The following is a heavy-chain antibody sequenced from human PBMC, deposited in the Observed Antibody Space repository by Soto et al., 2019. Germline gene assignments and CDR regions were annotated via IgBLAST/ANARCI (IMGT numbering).Heavy chain of an antibody. J-gene: IGHJ4*02. Sequence: PGGSLRLSCAASGFTFSSYAMSWVRQAPGKGLEWVSALSGSGGSTYYADSVKGRFTISRDNTKNSLYLQMNSLRAEDTAMYYCARGTSFDFDDNAYYAHWGQGTLVTVSS. CDR2: LSGSGGST. D-gene: IGHD3-22*01. CDR3: ARGTSFDFDDNAYYAH. V-gene: IGHV3-23*01. CDR1: GFTFSSYA.